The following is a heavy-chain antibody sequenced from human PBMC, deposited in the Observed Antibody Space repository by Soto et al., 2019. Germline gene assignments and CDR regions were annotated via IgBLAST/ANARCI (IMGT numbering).Heavy chain of an antibody. CDR1: GYTFTGYY. CDR2: INPNSGGT. Sequence: QVQLVQSGAEVKKPGASVKVSCKASGYTFTGYYMHWVRQAPGQGLEWMGWINPNSGGTNYAQKFQGWVTMTRDTSISTADMELSRLRSDDTAVYYCARGPRDDFWSGYSYYYYYGMDVWGQGTTVTVSS. V-gene: IGHV1-2*04. D-gene: IGHD3-3*01. CDR3: ARGPRDDFWSGYSYYYYYGMDV. J-gene: IGHJ6*02.